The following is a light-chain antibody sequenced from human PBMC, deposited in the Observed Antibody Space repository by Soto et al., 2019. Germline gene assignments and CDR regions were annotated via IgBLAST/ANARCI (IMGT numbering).Light chain of an antibody. J-gene: IGKJ4*01. CDR2: DAS. CDR3: HQRSNWPST. Sequence: EIVLTQSPATLSLSPGERATLSCRASHSVSRYLAWYQQKTGQAPRLLIYDASNRATGIPARFSGSGSGTDFTLTITSVEHEDFALYYCHQRSNWPSTFGGGNKVDIK. V-gene: IGKV3-11*01. CDR1: HSVSRY.